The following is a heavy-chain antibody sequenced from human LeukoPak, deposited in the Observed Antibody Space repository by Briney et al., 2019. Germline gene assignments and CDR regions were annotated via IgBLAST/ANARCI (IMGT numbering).Heavy chain of an antibody. D-gene: IGHD3-22*01. V-gene: IGHV3-48*01. Sequence: GGSLRLSCAASGFTFSSYSMNWVRQAPGKGLEWVSYISSSSSTIYYADSVKGRFTISRDNAKNSLYLQMNSLRGEDTAVYYCARATDYYDSSGYYGFDYWGQGTLVTVSS. J-gene: IGHJ4*02. CDR2: ISSSSSTI. CDR1: GFTFSSYS. CDR3: ARATDYYDSSGYYGFDY.